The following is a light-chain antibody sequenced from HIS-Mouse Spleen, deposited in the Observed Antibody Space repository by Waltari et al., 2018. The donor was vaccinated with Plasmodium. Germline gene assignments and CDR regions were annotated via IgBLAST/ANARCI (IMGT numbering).Light chain of an antibody. J-gene: IGKJ4*01. CDR2: GAS. CDR1: QGGSIN. V-gene: IGKV3-15*01. CDR3: QQYNNWHLLT. Sequence: EIVMTQSPATLSVSPGERATLSCTASQGGSINLAWYQQKPGQAPRLLIYGASTRATGIPARFSGSGSGTEFTLTSSSLQSEDCAVYYCQQYNNWHLLTLGGGTKVEIK.